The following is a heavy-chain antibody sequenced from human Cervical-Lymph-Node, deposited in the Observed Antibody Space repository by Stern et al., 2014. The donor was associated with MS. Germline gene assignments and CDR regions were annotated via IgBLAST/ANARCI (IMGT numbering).Heavy chain of an antibody. CDR2: VFHSGTT. J-gene: IGHJ3*02. Sequence: QVQLQESGPGLVKPSGTLSLTCAVSGGSISSSNWWSWVRQAPGKGLEWIGEVFHSGTTNSNPSITSRVTISVDKSKNHFPLRLSSVTAADTAVYYCARDRLEYCRDGTCSIDAFDIWGQGTTVIVSS. V-gene: IGHV4-4*02. D-gene: IGHD2-15*01. CDR3: ARDRLEYCRDGTCSIDAFDI. CDR1: GGSISSSNW.